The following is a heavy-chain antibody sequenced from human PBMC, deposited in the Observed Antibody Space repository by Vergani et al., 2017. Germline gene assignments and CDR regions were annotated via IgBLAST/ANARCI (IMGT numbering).Heavy chain of an antibody. CDR2: IYPADSDT. V-gene: IGHV5-51*01. Sequence: EVELVQSGPEMRKPGESLKIFCKGSEYSFGNYWIGWVRQMPGKGLEWMGIIYPADSDTRYSPSFQGQVTISADKSISTAFLQWDSLTASDTALYYCARHTTYADSWGQGTLVTVSS. CDR3: ARHTTYADS. CDR1: EYSFGNYW. J-gene: IGHJ4*02. D-gene: IGHD1-1*01.